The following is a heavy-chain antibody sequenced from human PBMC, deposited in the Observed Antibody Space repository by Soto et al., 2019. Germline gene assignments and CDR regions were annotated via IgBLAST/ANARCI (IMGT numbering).Heavy chain of an antibody. CDR2: IDPSDSYT. CDR1: GYSFTSYW. J-gene: IGHJ4*02. Sequence: ESLKISCKGSGYSFTSYWISWVRQMPGKGLEWMGRIDPSDSYTNYSPSFQGHVTISADKSISTAYLQWSSLKASDTAMYYCARRGRIYSRPYYFDYWGQGTLVTVSS. CDR3: ARRGRIYSRPYYFDY. D-gene: IGHD6-13*01. V-gene: IGHV5-10-1*01.